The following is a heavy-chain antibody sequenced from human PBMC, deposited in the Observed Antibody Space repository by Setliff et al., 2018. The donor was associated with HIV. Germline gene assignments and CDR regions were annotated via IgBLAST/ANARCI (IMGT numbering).Heavy chain of an antibody. CDR2: INHSGST. Sequence: TLSLTCAVYGGSLSGYHWSWIRQSPEKGLEWIGEINHSGSTNYNPSLKSRVTMSVDTSKNQFSLKLSSVTAADTAVYYCARGGGYDRSGYYPFDYWGQGTPVTSPQ. D-gene: IGHD3-22*01. V-gene: IGHV4-34*01. J-gene: IGHJ4*02. CDR3: ARGGGYDRSGYYPFDY. CDR1: GGSLSGYH.